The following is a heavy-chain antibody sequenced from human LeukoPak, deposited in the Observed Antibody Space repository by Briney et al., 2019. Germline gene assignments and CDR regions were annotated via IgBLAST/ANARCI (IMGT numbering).Heavy chain of an antibody. J-gene: IGHJ4*02. CDR3: ASVGRISDY. CDR1: GFTFSSYS. V-gene: IGHV3-48*01. CDR2: ISSSSSIT. Sequence: GGSLRLSCAASGFTFSSYSMNWVRQAPGKGLEWISYISSSSSITSYADSVKGRFTISRDNAKNSLHLQMNSLRAEDTAVYYCASVGRISDYWGQGTLVTVSS.